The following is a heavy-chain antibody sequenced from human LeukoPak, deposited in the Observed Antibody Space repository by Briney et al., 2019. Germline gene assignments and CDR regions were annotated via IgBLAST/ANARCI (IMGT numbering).Heavy chain of an antibody. V-gene: IGHV3-30-3*01. CDR1: GFTFSSYA. J-gene: IGHJ4*02. CDR3: ARAQTWIQLWLDY. CDR2: ISYDGSNK. Sequence: GGSLRLSCAASGFTFSSYAMHWVRQAPGKGLEWVAVISYDGSNKYYADSVKGRFTISRDNSKNTLYLQMNSLRAEDTAVYYCARAQTWIQLWLDYWGQGTLVTVSS. D-gene: IGHD5-18*01.